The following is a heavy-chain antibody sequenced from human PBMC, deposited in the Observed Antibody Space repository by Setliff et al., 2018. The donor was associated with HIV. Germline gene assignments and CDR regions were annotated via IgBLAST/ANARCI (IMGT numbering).Heavy chain of an antibody. Sequence: PGGSLRLSCAASGITFSSYGLQWFRQGPGKGLEWVALIWYDGSHETYADSVRGRFSISRDNAKNSLYLQMDSLRSEDTAVYYCVTDIESHPYYNLDYWGQGTLVTVSS. CDR1: GITFSSYG. D-gene: IGHD3-10*01. CDR2: IWYDGSHE. J-gene: IGHJ4*02. V-gene: IGHV3-33*03. CDR3: VTDIESHPYYNLDY.